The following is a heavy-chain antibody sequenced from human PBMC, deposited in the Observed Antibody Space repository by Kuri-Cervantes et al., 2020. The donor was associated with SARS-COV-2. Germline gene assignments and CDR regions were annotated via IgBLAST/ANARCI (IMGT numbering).Heavy chain of an antibody. CDR3: AKEGGSSPATGAFDI. CDR1: GGSISSYY. CDR2: IYYSGST. V-gene: IGHV4-59*01. D-gene: IGHD6-6*01. Sequence: GSLRLSCTVSGGSISSYYWSWIRQPPGKGLEWIGYIYYSGSTNYNPSLKSRVTISVDTSKNQFSLKLSSVTAADTAVYYCAKEGGSSPATGAFDIWGQGTMVTVSS. J-gene: IGHJ3*02.